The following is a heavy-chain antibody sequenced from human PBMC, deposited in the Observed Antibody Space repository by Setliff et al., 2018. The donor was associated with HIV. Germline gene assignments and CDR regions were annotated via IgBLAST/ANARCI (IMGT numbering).Heavy chain of an antibody. J-gene: IGHJ6*02. V-gene: IGHV1-3*01. CDR3: ASPQWELGVDYYGMDV. CDR2: INAGNGNT. CDR1: GYTFTSYA. Sequence: RASVKVSCKASGYTFTSYAMHWVRQAPGQRLEWMGWINAGNGNTKYSQKFQGRVTITRDTSASTAYMELSSLRPEDTAVYYCASPQWELGVDYYGMDVWGQGTTVTVSS. D-gene: IGHD1-26*01.